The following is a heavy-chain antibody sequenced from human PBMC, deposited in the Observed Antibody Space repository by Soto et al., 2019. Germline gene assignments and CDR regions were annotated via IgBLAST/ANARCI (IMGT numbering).Heavy chain of an antibody. D-gene: IGHD3-3*01. J-gene: IGHJ4*02. CDR1: GFTFSSYA. CDR3: AKGARKDFWSGYRKEYYFDY. CDR2: ISGSGGST. V-gene: IGHV3-23*01. Sequence: GGSLRLSCAASGFTFSSYAMSWVRQAPGKGLEWVSAISGSGGSTYYADSVKGRFTISRDNSKNTLYLQMNSLRAEDTAVYYCAKGARKDFWSGYRKEYYFDYWGQGTLVTVSS.